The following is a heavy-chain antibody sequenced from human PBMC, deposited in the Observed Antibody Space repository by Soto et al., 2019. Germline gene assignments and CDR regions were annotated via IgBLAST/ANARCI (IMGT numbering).Heavy chain of an antibody. Sequence: QVQLVQSGAEVKKPGASVKVSCKASGYTFTSYGLSWVRQAPGQGLEWMGWISAYNGHTNYAQKLQGRVTMTTDTSTTADYMELRSLRSDDTAVYYGARDQGGNYYYWGQGTLVTVSS. V-gene: IGHV1-18*01. CDR3: ARDQGGNYYY. J-gene: IGHJ4*02. CDR1: GYTFTSYG. D-gene: IGHD1-26*01. CDR2: ISAYNGHT.